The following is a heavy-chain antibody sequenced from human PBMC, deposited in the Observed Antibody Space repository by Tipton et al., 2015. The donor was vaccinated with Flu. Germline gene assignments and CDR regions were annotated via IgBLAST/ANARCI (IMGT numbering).Heavy chain of an antibody. D-gene: IGHD2-15*01. J-gene: IGHJ4*02. V-gene: IGHV3-20*01. CDR2: INWNGDST. CDR3: ARGASGFCGGDRCYNFCDF. Sequence: SLRLSCAASGFNFDNYGLSWVRQVPGKGLEWVSGINWNGDSTDYADSVKGRFTISRDNDKNSLYLQMNSLRAEDTALCHCARGASGFCGGDRCYNFCDFWGQGTLVTVSS. CDR1: GFNFDNYG.